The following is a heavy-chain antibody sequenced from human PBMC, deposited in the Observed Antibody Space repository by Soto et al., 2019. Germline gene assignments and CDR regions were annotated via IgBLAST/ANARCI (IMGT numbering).Heavy chain of an antibody. V-gene: IGHV4-30-4*01. CDR1: GGSISSGDYY. Sequence: PSETLSLTCTVSGGSISSGDYYWSWIRQPPGKGLEWIGYIYYSGSTYYNPSLKSRVTISVDTSKNQFSLKLSSVTAADTAVYYWARVGLEGGDDFWRGYDPVPSWFDPWGQGTLVTVS. CDR2: IYYSGST. J-gene: IGHJ5*02. CDR3: ARVGLEGGDDFWRGYDPVPSWFDP. D-gene: IGHD3-3*01.